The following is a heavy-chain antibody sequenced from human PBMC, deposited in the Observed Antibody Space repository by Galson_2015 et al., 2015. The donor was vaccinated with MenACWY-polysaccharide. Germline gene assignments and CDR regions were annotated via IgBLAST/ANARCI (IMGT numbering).Heavy chain of an antibody. J-gene: IGHJ4*02. V-gene: IGHV4-59*01. CDR2: IYYSGST. CDR3: ARADYYDSTGLSH. CDR1: GGSISSYY. Sequence: ETLSLTCTVSGGSISSYYWCWSRQPAERGLEWIGYIYYSGSTNYNPSLKSRVTISVDTSKNQFSLKLSSVTAADTAVYYCARADYYDSTGLSHWGQGTLVSVSS. D-gene: IGHD3-22*01.